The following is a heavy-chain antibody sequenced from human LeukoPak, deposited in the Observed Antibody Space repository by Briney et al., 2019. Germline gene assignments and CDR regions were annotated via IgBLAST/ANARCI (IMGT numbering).Heavy chain of an antibody. Sequence: PGGSLRLSCAASGFTFSSCSMHWVRQAPGKGLEWVSYISGSSSTIYYADSVKGRFTISRDNAKNSLYLQMNSLRAEDTAVYYCARRWNYKDAFEIWGQGTMVTVSS. CDR2: ISGSSSTI. CDR1: GFTFSSCS. J-gene: IGHJ3*02. V-gene: IGHV3-48*04. CDR3: ARRWNYKDAFEI. D-gene: IGHD1-7*01.